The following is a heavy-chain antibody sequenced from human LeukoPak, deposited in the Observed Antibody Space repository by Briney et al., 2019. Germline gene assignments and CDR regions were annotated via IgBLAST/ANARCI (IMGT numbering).Heavy chain of an antibody. V-gene: IGHV4-39*01. CDR3: ARRHYDVLTDHFDF. D-gene: IGHD3-9*01. J-gene: IGHJ4*02. CDR1: GGSISCSSYY. Sequence: SETLTLTCTVSGGSISCSSYYWGWIRQPPGKGLEWIGNIYYGGSTYYNPSLKSRVTMSVDTSKNQFSLKLNSVTAADTAVYFCARRHYDVLTDHFDFWGQGTLVTVSS. CDR2: IYYGGST.